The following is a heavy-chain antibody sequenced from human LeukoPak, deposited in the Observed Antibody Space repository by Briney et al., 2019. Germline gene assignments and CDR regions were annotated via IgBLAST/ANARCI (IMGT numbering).Heavy chain of an antibody. V-gene: IGHV4-34*01. CDR3: ARLQFLSGGYYAFDS. CDR1: GGSLRDTY. J-gene: IGHJ4*02. CDR2: IKHGGST. D-gene: IGHD3-22*01. Sequence: PSETLSLTCIVSGGSLRDTYWSWIRQSPGKGLEWIAEIKHGGSTNYNPSLKSRVTISADTSKNEISLKLSTVTAADTAVYYCARLQFLSGGYYAFDSWDQGSLVTVSS.